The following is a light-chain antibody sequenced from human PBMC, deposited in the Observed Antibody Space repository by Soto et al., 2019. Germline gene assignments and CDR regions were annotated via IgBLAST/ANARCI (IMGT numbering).Light chain of an antibody. CDR1: QSISTY. J-gene: IGKJ4*01. CDR3: QQSYSTLALT. Sequence: DIQMTQSPSSLSASVGDRVTITCRASQSISTYLNWYQQKPGKAPKLLIFAASTSASGVPSRFSDSGSGTDFTLTIISLQPEDFATYYCQQSYSTLALTFGGGTKVEMK. CDR2: AAS. V-gene: IGKV1-39*01.